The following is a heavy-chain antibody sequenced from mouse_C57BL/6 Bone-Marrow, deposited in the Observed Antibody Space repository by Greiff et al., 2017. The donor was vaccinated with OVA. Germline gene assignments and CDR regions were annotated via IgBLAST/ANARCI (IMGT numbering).Heavy chain of an antibody. CDR3: ARYKGRVAVDYFDY. CDR2: IRNKPNGSTT. V-gene: IGHV7-3*01. Sequence: DVQLQESGGGLVQPGDSLSLSCAASGFTFTTYYMSWVRQPPGKALEWLAFIRNKPNGSTTEYSASVKGRFTISRDNSQSILYLQMNALRAEDSATYYCARYKGRVAVDYFDYWGQGTALTVSS. J-gene: IGHJ2*01. D-gene: IGHD1-1*01. CDR1: GFTFTTYY.